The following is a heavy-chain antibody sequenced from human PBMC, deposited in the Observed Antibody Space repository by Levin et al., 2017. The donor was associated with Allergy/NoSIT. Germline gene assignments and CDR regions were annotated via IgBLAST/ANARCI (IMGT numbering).Heavy chain of an antibody. J-gene: IGHJ4*02. CDR1: GYRFANYW. CDR3: ARHSSPGATSLSHNDY. D-gene: IGHD6-6*01. CDR2: IYPGDSDT. Sequence: PGGSLRLSCKASGYRFANYWIGWVRQMPGKGLEWMGIIYPGDSDTRYNSSFEGQVTISADESIATAYLQWSFLKASDSGMYYCARHSSPGATSLSHNDYWGQGTLVTVSS. V-gene: IGHV5-51*01.